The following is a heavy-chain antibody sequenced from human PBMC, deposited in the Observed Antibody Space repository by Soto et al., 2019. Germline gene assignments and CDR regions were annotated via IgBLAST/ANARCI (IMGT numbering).Heavy chain of an antibody. CDR1: GFTVSNNY. CDR2: IYSGGYT. J-gene: IGHJ4*02. D-gene: IGHD3-10*01. V-gene: IGHV3-53*01. CDR3: GRPPGGGGY. Sequence: EVQLVESGGGLIQPGGSLRLSCAVSGFTVSNNYMSWVRQAPGKGLEGVSVIYSGGYTAYGDSVKGRFTISRDNSKTPLFLQINTVEAGAPAVLSGGRPPGGGGYWGQGTLVTVSS.